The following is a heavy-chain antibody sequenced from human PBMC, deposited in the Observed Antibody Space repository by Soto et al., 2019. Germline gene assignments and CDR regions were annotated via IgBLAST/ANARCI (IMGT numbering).Heavy chain of an antibody. CDR1: GYSFTSYW. D-gene: IGHD4-17*01. Sequence: GESLKISCKGSGYSFTSYWISWVRQMPGKGLEWMGRIDPSDSYTNYSPSFQGHVTISADKSISTAYLQWSSLKASDTAMYYCARLRSYGDYSYYYYGMDVWGQGTTVTVS. J-gene: IGHJ6*02. V-gene: IGHV5-10-1*01. CDR3: ARLRSYGDYSYYYYGMDV. CDR2: IDPSDSYT.